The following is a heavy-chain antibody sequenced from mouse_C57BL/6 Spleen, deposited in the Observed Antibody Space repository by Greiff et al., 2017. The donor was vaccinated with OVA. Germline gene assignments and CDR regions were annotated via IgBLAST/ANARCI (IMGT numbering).Heavy chain of an antibody. Sequence: QVQLKESGPELVRPGTSVKVSCKASGYAFTNYLIEWVKQRPGQGLEWIGVINPGSGGTNYNEEFKGKATLTADKSSSTAYMQLSSLTSEDSAVYFGARAFDYWGQGTTLTVSS. CDR2: INPGSGGT. CDR1: GYAFTNYL. J-gene: IGHJ2*01. V-gene: IGHV1-54*01. CDR3: ARAFDY.